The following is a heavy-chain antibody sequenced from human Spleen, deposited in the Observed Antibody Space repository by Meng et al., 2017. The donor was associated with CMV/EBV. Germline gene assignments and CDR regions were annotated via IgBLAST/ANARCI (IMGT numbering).Heavy chain of an antibody. V-gene: IGHV3-48*03. CDR2: ISSSGKTI. CDR1: GFTFSSYD. Sequence: GGSLRLSCAASGFTFSSYDMTWVRQTPGKGLEWVSYISSSGKTIYYADSVKGRFTISRDNAKNSLYLQMNSLRAEDTAAYYCAYTGNYYASVSAFDIWGQGTTVTVSS. CDR3: AYTGNYYASVSAFDI. J-gene: IGHJ3*02. D-gene: IGHD1-26*01.